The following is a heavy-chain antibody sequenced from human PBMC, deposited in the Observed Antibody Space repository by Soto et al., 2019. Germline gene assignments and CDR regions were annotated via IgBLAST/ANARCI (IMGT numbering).Heavy chain of an antibody. D-gene: IGHD6-13*01. CDR1: GFTFSSYA. V-gene: IGHV3-23*01. CDR3: AKEIAAFLSLNWFDP. Sequence: GGSLRLSCAASGFTFSSYAMSWVRQAPGKGLEWVSAISGSGGSTYYADSVKGRFTISRDNSKNTLYLQMNSLRAEDTAVYYCAKEIAAFLSLNWFDPWGQGTLVTAPQ. J-gene: IGHJ5*02. CDR2: ISGSGGST.